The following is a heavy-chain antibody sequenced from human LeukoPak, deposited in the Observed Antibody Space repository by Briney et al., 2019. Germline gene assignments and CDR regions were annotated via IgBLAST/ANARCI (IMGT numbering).Heavy chain of an antibody. CDR3: ARETYCSGGSCYKGGGIDY. Sequence: SGGSLRLSCAASGFTFSSYAMHWVRQAPGKGLEWVAVISYDGSNKYYADSVKGRFTISRDNSKNTLYLQMNSLRAEDTAVYYCARETYCSGGSCYKGGGIDYWGQGTLVTVSS. CDR2: ISYDGSNK. V-gene: IGHV3-30*04. CDR1: GFTFSSYA. D-gene: IGHD2-15*01. J-gene: IGHJ4*02.